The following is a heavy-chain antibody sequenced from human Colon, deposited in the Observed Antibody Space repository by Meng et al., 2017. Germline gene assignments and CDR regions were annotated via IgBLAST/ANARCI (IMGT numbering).Heavy chain of an antibody. Sequence: EPRPGLAKTSESLTLTCTVSGGAIICNYWSWIRQSPGRGLEWIAYIYYTGSTNYHPSFESRAAISVDTSKNQFSLNLASVTAADTAVYYCAKYDRPPYCFEYWGQGTLVTVSS. V-gene: IGHV4-59*01. CDR1: GGAIICNY. J-gene: IGHJ4*02. D-gene: IGHD2-15*01. CDR3: AKYDRPPYCFEY. CDR2: IYYTGST.